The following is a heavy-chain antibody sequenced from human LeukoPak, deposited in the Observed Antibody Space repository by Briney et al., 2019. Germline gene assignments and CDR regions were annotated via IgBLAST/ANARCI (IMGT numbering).Heavy chain of an antibody. CDR3: AKALRAHDYGDLGRAFQL. V-gene: IGHV3-23*01. D-gene: IGHD4-17*01. Sequence: GRSLSLSCAASGFTFSSYAMSWVRQAPGKGLEWVSAISGSGGSTYYADSVKGRFTISRDNSKNTLYLQMNSLRAEDTAVYYCAKALRAHDYGDLGRAFQLWDERTMVTVSS. J-gene: IGHJ3*01. CDR2: ISGSGGST. CDR1: GFTFSSYA.